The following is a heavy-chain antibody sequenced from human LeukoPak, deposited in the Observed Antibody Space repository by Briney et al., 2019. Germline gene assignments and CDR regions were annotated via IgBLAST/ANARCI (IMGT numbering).Heavy chain of an antibody. J-gene: IGHJ3*02. CDR2: FSRNGRDT. D-gene: IGHD4-17*01. V-gene: IGHV3-23*01. CDR1: GFTFGSFA. Sequence: GGSLRLSCAASGFTFGSFAMSWVRQAPGKGPEWVSTFSRNGRDTYYADSVKGRFTIFRDNSKNTLYLQMNSLRAEDTAVYYCATMTTVTTSAFDIWGQGTMVTVSS. CDR3: ATMTTVTTSAFDI.